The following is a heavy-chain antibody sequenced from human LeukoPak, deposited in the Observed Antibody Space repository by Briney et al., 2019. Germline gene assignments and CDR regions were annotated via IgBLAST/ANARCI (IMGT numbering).Heavy chain of an antibody. J-gene: IGHJ4*02. CDR3: AKDRAKFVLVTASTTGFDY. V-gene: IGHV3-23*01. Sequence: GGSLRLSCAASGFTFSSYAMSWVRQAPGQGLDWVAAFSGSGARTYYADSVKGRFTISRDTSQNTLFLEMTSLPVHDPANPRCAKDRAKFVLVTASTTGFDYWGQGTLV. CDR1: GFTFSSYA. CDR2: FSGSGART. D-gene: IGHD2-21*02.